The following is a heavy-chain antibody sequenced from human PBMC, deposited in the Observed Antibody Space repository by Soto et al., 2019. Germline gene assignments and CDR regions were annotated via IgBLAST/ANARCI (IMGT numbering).Heavy chain of an antibody. D-gene: IGHD1-26*01. J-gene: IGHJ4*02. V-gene: IGHV3-11*01. CDR1: GFTFSDYY. CDR3: ARDPYRTKVGATHDY. CDR2: ISSSGSTI. Sequence: GGSLRLSCAASGFTFSDYYMSWIRQAPGKGLEWVSYISSSGSTIYYADSVKGRFTISRDNAKNSLYLQMNSLRAEDTAVYYCARDPYRTKVGATHDYWGQGTLVTVSS.